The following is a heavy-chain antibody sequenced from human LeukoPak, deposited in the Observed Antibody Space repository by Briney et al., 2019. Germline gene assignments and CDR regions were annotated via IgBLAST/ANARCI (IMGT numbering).Heavy chain of an antibody. V-gene: IGHV3-53*01. D-gene: IGHD6-13*01. CDR1: GFTFSSYA. CDR2: MHSGGST. CDR3: ARGGSSSWYGFDY. J-gene: IGHJ4*02. Sequence: PGGSLRLSCVASGFTFSSYAMSWVRQAPGKGLEWVSVMHSGGSTYYADSVKGRFTISRDNSKNTLYLQMNSLRAGDTAVYYCARGGSSSWYGFDYWGQGTLVTVSS.